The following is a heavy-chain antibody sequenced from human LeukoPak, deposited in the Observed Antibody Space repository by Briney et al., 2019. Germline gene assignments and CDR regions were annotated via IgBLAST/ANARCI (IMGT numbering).Heavy chain of an antibody. Sequence: SETLSLTCTVSDGSISSYYWSWIRQPPGKGLEWIGYIYYSGSTNYNPSLKSRVTISVDTSKNQFSLKLSSMTAADTAVYYCARGWFEVELDIWGQGTMVTVSS. CDR3: ARGWFEVELDI. J-gene: IGHJ3*02. V-gene: IGHV4-59*01. D-gene: IGHD3-10*01. CDR1: DGSISSYY. CDR2: IYYSGST.